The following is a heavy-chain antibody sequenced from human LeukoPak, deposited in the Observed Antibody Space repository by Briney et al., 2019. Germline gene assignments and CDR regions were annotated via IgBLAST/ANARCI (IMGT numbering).Heavy chain of an antibody. CDR1: GGSISSYY. J-gene: IGHJ6*02. Sequence: SETLSLTCTVSGGSISSYYWSWIRQPPGKGLEWIGYIYYSGSTNYNPSLKSRVTISVDTSKNQFSLKLSSVTAADTAVYYCARERWHCRVNCYSVYYYALDVWGQGTTVTVSS. CDR2: IYYSGST. D-gene: IGHD2-15*01. V-gene: IGHV4-59*01. CDR3: ARERWHCRVNCYSVYYYALDV.